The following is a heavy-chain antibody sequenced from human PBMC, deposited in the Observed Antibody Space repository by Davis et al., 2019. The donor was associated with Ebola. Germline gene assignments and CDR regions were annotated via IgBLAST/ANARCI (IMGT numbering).Heavy chain of an antibody. D-gene: IGHD4-17*01. Sequence: MPSETLSLTCAVYGGSFSSYYWPWFRQTPGEGLEWIGEISHRGSTNYNPSLKSRVTISVDTSKNQFSLQLTSVTAADTALYYCAGVETTRYIWGQGTMVTVSS. CDR2: ISHRGST. CDR3: AGVETTRYI. J-gene: IGHJ3*02. CDR1: GGSFSSYY. V-gene: IGHV4-34*01.